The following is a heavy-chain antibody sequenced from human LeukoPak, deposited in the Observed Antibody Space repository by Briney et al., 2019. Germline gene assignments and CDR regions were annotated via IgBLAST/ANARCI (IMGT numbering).Heavy chain of an antibody. CDR1: GGTFSSYA. D-gene: IGHD3-10*01. V-gene: IGHV1-69*13. CDR3: ARTGYYGSGSYWFDP. CDR2: IIPIFGTA. J-gene: IGHJ5*02. Sequence: GASVKVSCKASGGTFSSYAISWVRQAPGQGLEWMGGIIPIFGTANYAQKFQGRVTITADESTSTAYMELSSLRSEDTAVYYCARTGYYGSGSYWFDPWGQGTLVTVSS.